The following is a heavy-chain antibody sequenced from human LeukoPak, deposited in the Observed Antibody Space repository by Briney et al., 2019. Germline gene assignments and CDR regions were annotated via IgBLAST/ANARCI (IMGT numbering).Heavy chain of an antibody. CDR3: ARVLKSLGYYYMDV. CDR2: MNPNSGNT. D-gene: IGHD7-27*01. CDR1: GYTFTSYD. Sequence: ASVKVSCKASGYTFTSYDINWVRPATGQGLEWMGWMNPNSGNTGYAQKFQARVTMTRNTSISTAYMELSSLRSEDTAVYYCARVLKSLGYYYMDVWGKGTTVTVSS. J-gene: IGHJ6*03. V-gene: IGHV1-8*01.